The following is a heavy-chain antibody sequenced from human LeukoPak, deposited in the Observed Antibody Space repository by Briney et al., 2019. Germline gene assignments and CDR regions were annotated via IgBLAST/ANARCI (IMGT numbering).Heavy chain of an antibody. D-gene: IGHD1-7*01. V-gene: IGHV3-23*01. CDR1: GFTFSSYG. Sequence: GGSLRLSCAASGFTFSSYGMSWVRQDPGKGLEWVSGISGSGHNTYYADSVKGRFTISRDNSKNTLYLQMNSLRAEDTAVYYCAKDLSLSGTHNWFDPWGQGTLVTVSS. CDR3: AKDLSLSGTHNWFDP. J-gene: IGHJ5*02. CDR2: ISGSGHNT.